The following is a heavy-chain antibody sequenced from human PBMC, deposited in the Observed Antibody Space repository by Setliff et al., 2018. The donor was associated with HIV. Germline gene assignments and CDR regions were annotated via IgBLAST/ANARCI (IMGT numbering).Heavy chain of an antibody. CDR2: INHSGST. CDR1: GDSISRYY. Sequence: SETLSLTCSVSGDSISRYYWSWIRQPPGKGLEWIGEINHSGSTNYNPSLKSRVTISVDTSKNQFSLKLSSVTAADTAVYYCARAVPLRMGGRGPFDYWGQGTLVTVSS. V-gene: IGHV4-34*01. J-gene: IGHJ4*02. CDR3: ARAVPLRMGGRGPFDY. D-gene: IGHD2-15*01.